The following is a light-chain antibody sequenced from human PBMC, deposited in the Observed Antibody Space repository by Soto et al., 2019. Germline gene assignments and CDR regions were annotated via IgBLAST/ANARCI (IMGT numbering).Light chain of an antibody. CDR2: DVS. Sequence: QSALTQPASVSGSPGQSITISCTGTSSDVGGYNYVSWYQQHPGKPPKLMIYDVSNRPSGVSNRFSGSKSGNTASLTISGLQAEDEADYYCSSYTSSNTLVFGGGTQLTVL. CDR1: SSDVGGYNY. J-gene: IGLJ3*02. CDR3: SSYTSSNTLV. V-gene: IGLV2-14*01.